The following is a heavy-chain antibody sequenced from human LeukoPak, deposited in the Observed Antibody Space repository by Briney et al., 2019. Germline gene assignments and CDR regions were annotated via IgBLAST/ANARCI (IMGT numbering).Heavy chain of an antibody. D-gene: IGHD4-11*01. CDR1: GGSISSGSYY. J-gene: IGHJ3*02. CDR2: FHTSGST. Sequence: SETLSLTCTVSGGSISSGSYYWGWIRQPAGKGLEWIGRFHTSGSTIYNPSLKSRVSISLDTSKNQFSLKLSSVTAADTAVYYCARNDDLIDYSGPGGDAFDIWGQGTVVTVSS. CDR3: ARNDDLIDYSGPGGDAFDI. V-gene: IGHV4-61*02.